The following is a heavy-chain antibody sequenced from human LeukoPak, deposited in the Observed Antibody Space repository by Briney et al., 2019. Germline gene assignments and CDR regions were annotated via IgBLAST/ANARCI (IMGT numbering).Heavy chain of an antibody. Sequence: SETLSLTCTVSGGSISSGGYYWSWIRQHPGKGLEWIGYIYYSGSTYYNPSLKSRVTISVDTSKNQFSLKLSSVTAADTAVYYCARAGQLPRKYYFDYWGQGTLVTVSS. CDR1: GGSISSGGYY. CDR2: IYYSGST. J-gene: IGHJ4*02. CDR3: ARAGQLPRKYYFDY. D-gene: IGHD6-6*01. V-gene: IGHV4-31*03.